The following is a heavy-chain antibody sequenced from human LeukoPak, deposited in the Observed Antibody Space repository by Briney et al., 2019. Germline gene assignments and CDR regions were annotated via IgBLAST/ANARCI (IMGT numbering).Heavy chain of an antibody. CDR2: IYHSGST. CDR1: GFTFSSYAM. CDR3: ARDGSSGRDY. Sequence: GSLRLSCAASGFTFSSYAMSWVRQAPGKGLEWIGEIYHSGSTNYNPSLKSRVTISVDKSKNQFSLKLSSVTAADTAVYYCARDGSSGRDYWGQGTLVTVSS. D-gene: IGHD6-19*01. J-gene: IGHJ4*02. V-gene: IGHV4-4*02.